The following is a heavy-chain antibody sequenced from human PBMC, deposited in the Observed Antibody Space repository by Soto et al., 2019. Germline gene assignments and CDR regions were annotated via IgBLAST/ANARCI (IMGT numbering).Heavy chain of an antibody. CDR2: ISYSGST. J-gene: IGHJ4*02. D-gene: IGHD3-16*01. Sequence: SETLSLTCTVSGGSISSYYWSWIRQPPGKGLEWIGYISYSGSTNYNPSLKSRVTISVDTSKNQFSLKLNSVTAADTAVYYCARVWGYAFDYWGQGTLVTVSS. CDR3: ARVWGYAFDY. CDR1: GGSISSYY. V-gene: IGHV4-59*08.